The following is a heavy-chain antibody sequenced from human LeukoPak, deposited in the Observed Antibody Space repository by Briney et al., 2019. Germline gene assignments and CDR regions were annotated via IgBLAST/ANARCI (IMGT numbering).Heavy chain of an antibody. CDR1: GGSISSYY. CDR2: IYYSGNS. Sequence: SETLSLTCTVSGGSISSYYWSWIRQPPGKGLEWIGYIYYSGNSNYNVSLKSRVTISVDTSKNQFSLKLSSVTAADTAVYYCARGRYSSGWEAPAVIDYWGQGTLVTVSS. J-gene: IGHJ4*02. CDR3: ARGRYSSGWEAPAVIDY. D-gene: IGHD6-19*01. V-gene: IGHV4-59*01.